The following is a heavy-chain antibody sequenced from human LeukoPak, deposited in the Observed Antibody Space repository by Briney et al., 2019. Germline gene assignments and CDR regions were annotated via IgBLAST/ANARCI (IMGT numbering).Heavy chain of an antibody. V-gene: IGHV3-15*01. Sequence: PGGSLRLSCAASGFTFNNAWMSWVRQAPGKGPEWVGRMKSKRDGGATEYAAPVKGRFTISRDDSKNTVYLQMNSLKTEDTAIYYCVRVTTGSDYMDVWGNGTTVTVSS. D-gene: IGHD4-11*01. CDR2: MKSKRDGGAT. CDR1: GFTFNNAW. J-gene: IGHJ6*03. CDR3: VRVTTGSDYMDV.